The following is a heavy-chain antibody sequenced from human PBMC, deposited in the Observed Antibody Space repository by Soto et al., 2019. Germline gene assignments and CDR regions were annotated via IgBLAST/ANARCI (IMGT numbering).Heavy chain of an antibody. J-gene: IGHJ6*02. Sequence: EVQLLESGGGLVQPGGSLRLSCAASGFTFNTYALTWVRQAPGKGLEWVSAISGSGVSTYYADSVKGRFSISRDSSKNTLYLQMNNLRAEDTAVYYCAKEPAGYCSGDGCYPVGHYYYGMEVWGQGTTVTVSS. CDR2: ISGSGVST. CDR3: AKEPAGYCSGDGCYPVGHYYYGMEV. D-gene: IGHD2-15*01. V-gene: IGHV3-23*01. CDR1: GFTFNTYA.